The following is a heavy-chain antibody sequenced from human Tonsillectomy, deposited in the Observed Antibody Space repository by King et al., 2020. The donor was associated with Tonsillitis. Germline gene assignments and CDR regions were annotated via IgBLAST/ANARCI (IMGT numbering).Heavy chain of an antibody. CDR2: IYTSGST. D-gene: IGHD6-6*01. CDR1: GGSISSGSDY. CDR3: AREGYSSSPYYYHYYMDV. V-gene: IGHV4-61*02. Sequence: VQLQESGPGLVKPSQTLSLTCTVSGGSISSGSDYWSWIRQPAGKGLEWIVRIYTSGSTNYNTSLESLVTVSVDTSKNQCSLKLSSMTAADTAVYYGAREGYSSSPYYYHYYMDVWGKGTTVTVSS. J-gene: IGHJ6*03.